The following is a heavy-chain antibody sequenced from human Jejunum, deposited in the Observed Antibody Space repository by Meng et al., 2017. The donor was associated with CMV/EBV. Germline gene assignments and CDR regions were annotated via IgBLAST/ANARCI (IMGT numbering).Heavy chain of an antibody. CDR1: GGSINNYY. V-gene: IGHV4-59*01. J-gene: IGHJ4*02. Sequence: QVQLQESGPGLVKPSETLSRTCTVSGGSINNYYWSWIRQPPGKGLEWLGYIYYSGSTNYNPSLKSRVTLSLQTSKNQFSLKLTSVTAADTAVYYCARDIPPNSWGQGTLVTVSS. CDR3: ARDIPPNS. CDR2: IYYSGST.